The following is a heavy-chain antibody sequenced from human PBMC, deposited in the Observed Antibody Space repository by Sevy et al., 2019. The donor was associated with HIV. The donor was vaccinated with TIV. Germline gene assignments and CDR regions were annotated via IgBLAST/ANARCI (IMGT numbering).Heavy chain of an antibody. CDR3: AKVDSSSWYGLDY. Sequence: GGSLRLSCAASGFSFSSYAMSWVRQAPGKGLEWVSAISGSGGSTYYADSVKGRFTISRDNSKNTLYLQMNSLRAEDTAVYYCAKVDSSSWYGLDYWGQGPLVTVSS. D-gene: IGHD6-13*01. V-gene: IGHV3-23*01. CDR1: GFSFSSYA. J-gene: IGHJ4*02. CDR2: ISGSGGST.